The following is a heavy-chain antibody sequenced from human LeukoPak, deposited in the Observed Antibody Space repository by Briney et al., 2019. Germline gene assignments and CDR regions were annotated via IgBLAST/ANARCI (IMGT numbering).Heavy chain of an antibody. Sequence: SETLSLTCTVSGGSISDYYWTWIRQSPGTGLEWIGYMDYSGSTAYNPSLKSRVTISVDTSKNQFSLKLSSVTAADTAVYYCARGEPGGAFDIWGQGTMVTVSS. V-gene: IGHV4-59*01. D-gene: IGHD1-14*01. CDR3: ARGEPGGAFDI. CDR1: GGSISDYY. J-gene: IGHJ3*02. CDR2: MDYSGST.